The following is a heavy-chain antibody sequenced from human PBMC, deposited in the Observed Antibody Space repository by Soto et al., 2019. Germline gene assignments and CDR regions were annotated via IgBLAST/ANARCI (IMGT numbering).Heavy chain of an antibody. CDR1: GFSLSTSGMG. Sequence: QITLKESGPTLVKPTQTFTLACTFSGFSLSTSGMGVGWIRQPPGKALEWLALIYWNDDKRYSPTLKSRLTIPKDTSKNQLALTITIMDPLDTATYYCAHYSSTSSFDYWGQGTLVTVSS. J-gene: IGHJ4*02. CDR2: IYWNDDK. CDR3: AHYSSTSSFDY. D-gene: IGHD6-13*01. V-gene: IGHV2-5*01.